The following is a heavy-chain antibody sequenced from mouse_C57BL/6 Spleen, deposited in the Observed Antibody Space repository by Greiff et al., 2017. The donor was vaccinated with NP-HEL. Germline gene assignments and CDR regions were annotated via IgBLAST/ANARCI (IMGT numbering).Heavy chain of an antibody. CDR2: INPSNGGT. CDR3: ARDSTVVAHFDY. Sequence: VQLQQSGTELVKPGASVKLSCKASGYTFTSYWMHWVKQRPGQGLEWIGNINPSNGGTNYNEKFKSKATLTVDKSSSTAYMQLSSLTSEDSAVYYCARDSTVVAHFDYWGQGTTLTVSS. V-gene: IGHV1-53*01. D-gene: IGHD1-1*01. J-gene: IGHJ2*01. CDR1: GYTFTSYW.